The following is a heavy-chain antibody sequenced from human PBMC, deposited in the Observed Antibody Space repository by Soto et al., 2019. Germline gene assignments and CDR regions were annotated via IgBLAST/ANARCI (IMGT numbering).Heavy chain of an antibody. V-gene: IGHV4-4*07. CDR2: IYTSGST. D-gene: IGHD6-19*01. CDR1: GGSISSYY. CDR3: ARDYIAVAGLPTGDGMDV. J-gene: IGHJ6*02. Sequence: QVKLQKSGPGLVKPSETLSLTCTVSGGSISSYYWSWIRQPAGKGLEWIGRIYTSGSTNYNPSLKSRVTMSVDTSKKQCSLKRRSVTASDTAVYYCARDYIAVAGLPTGDGMDVWGQGTTVTVSS.